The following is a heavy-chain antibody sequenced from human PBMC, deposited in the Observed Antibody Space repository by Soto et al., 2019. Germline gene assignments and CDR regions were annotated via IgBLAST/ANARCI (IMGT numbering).Heavy chain of an antibody. V-gene: IGHV1-18*01. Sequence: QVQLVQSGAEVKKPGASVKVSCKASNYTFSSYGINWVRQAPGQGLEWMGWISVNNGNTNSAQKFQGRVTMTTDTSTPTASMELWKLTSDASAVYYCARGKSYYDISGYFYSDYWGQGTLVTVSS. CDR2: ISVNNGNT. CDR3: ARGKSYYDISGYFYSDY. D-gene: IGHD3-22*01. CDR1: NYTFSSYG. J-gene: IGHJ4*02.